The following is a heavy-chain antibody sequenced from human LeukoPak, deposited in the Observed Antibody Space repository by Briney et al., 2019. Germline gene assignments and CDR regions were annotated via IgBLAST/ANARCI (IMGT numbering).Heavy chain of an antibody. CDR3: ARNFLHLWFGELGGWFDP. CDR1: GGSISSGSYY. J-gene: IGHJ5*02. CDR2: IYTSGST. D-gene: IGHD3-10*01. V-gene: IGHV4-61*02. Sequence: NPSETLSLTCTVSGGSISSGSYYWSWIRQPAGKGLEWIGRIYTSGSTNYNPSLKSRVTISVDTSKNQSSLKLSSVTAADTAVYYCARNFLHLWFGELGGWFDPWGQGTLVTVSS.